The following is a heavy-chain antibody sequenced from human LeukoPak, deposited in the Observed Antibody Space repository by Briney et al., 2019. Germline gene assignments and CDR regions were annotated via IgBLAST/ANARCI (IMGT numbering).Heavy chain of an antibody. CDR3: ATDYSVGSTTIDLDY. CDR2: IYYSGGT. Sequence: SETLSLTCAVSGGSISSGGYSWSWIRQPPGKGLEWIGYIYYSGGTYYNPSLKTRVTMSVDTSKNQFSLKLSSVTAADTAVYYCATDYSVGSTTIDLDYWGQGTLVTVSS. J-gene: IGHJ4*02. D-gene: IGHD1-26*01. CDR1: GGSISSGGYS. V-gene: IGHV4-30-4*07.